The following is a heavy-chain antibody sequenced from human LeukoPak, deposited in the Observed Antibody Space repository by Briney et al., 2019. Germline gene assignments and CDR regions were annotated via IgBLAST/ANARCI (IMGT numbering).Heavy chain of an antibody. Sequence: ASVKVSCKASGHTFTNYIIHWVRQAPGQRLERMGWINAGNGDTEYSHKFQGRVTSTRDTSASTAYMDLSSLRFEDTAVYYCARVVTRLREGAYQYDLDVWGQGTTVTVSS. CDR3: ARVVTRLREGAYQYDLDV. CDR1: GHTFTNYI. D-gene: IGHD3-16*01. J-gene: IGHJ6*02. CDR2: INAGNGDT. V-gene: IGHV1-3*01.